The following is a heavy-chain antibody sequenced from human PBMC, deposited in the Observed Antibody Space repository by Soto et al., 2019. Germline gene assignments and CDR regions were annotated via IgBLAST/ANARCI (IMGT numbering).Heavy chain of an antibody. CDR3: ARDNWVSSDVVIPAARGFDY. V-gene: IGHV3-33*01. Sequence: HPGGSLRLSCAASGFTFSSYGMHWVRQAPGKGLEWVAVIWYDGSNKYYADSVKGRFTISRDNSKNTLYLQMNSLRAEDTAVYYCARDNWVSSDVVIPAARGFDYWGQGTLVTVSS. D-gene: IGHD2-2*01. J-gene: IGHJ4*02. CDR1: GFTFSSYG. CDR2: IWYDGSNK.